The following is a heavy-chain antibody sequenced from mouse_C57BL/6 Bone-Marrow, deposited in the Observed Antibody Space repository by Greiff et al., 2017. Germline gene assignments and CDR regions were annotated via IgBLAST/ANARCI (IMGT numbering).Heavy chain of an antibody. CDR1: GYAFTNYL. Sequence: QVQLQQSGAELVRPGTSVKVSCKASGYAFTNYLIEWVKQRPGQGLEWIGVINPGSGGTNYNEKFKGKATLTADKSSSTAYMQLSSLTSEDSAVYFCARHYSNYGGVDYWGQGTTLTVSS. J-gene: IGHJ2*01. CDR2: INPGSGGT. D-gene: IGHD2-5*01. CDR3: ARHYSNYGGVDY. V-gene: IGHV1-54*01.